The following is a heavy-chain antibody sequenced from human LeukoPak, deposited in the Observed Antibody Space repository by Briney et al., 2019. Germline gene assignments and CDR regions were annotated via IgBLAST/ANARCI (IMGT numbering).Heavy chain of an antibody. CDR3: ARRQQLALWDY. CDR2: IYHSGST. V-gene: IGHV4-30-2*01. Sequence: SETLSLTCTVSGGSISSGGYYWSWIRQPPGKGLEWIGYIYHSGSTYYNPSLKSRVTISVDTSKNQFSLKLSSVTAADTAVYYCARRQQLALWDYWGQGTLVTVSS. CDR1: GGSISSGGYY. J-gene: IGHJ4*02. D-gene: IGHD6-13*01.